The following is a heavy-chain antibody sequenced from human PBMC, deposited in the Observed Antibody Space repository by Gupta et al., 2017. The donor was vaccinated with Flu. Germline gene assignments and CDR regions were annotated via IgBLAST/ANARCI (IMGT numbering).Heavy chain of an antibody. CDR1: GFTFSSYA. D-gene: IGHD3-22*01. CDR3: VKARYYYDSSGYLGAFDI. V-gene: IGHV3-64D*06. J-gene: IGHJ3*02. CDR2: ISSNGGST. Sequence: EVQLVESGGGLVQPGGSLRLSCSASGFTFSSYAMHWVRQAPGKGLEYVSAISSNGGSTYYADSVKGRFTISRDNSKNTLYLQMSSLRAEDTAVYYCVKARYYYDSSGYLGAFDIWGQGTMVTVSS.